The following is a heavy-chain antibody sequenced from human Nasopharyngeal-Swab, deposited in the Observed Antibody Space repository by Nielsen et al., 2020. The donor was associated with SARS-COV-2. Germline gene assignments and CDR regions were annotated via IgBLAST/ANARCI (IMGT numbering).Heavy chain of an antibody. J-gene: IGHJ6*02. CDR1: GFTFSSSG. Sequence: GGSLRLSCAASGFTFSSSGMDWVRQAPGKGLEWVAVISYDGSNEYYGDSVKGRFTISRDNSKNTLYLQMNSLRVDDTAVYYCAKEPAMVRGRVHYYYYGMDVWGQGTTVTVSS. CDR2: ISYDGSNE. V-gene: IGHV3-30*18. CDR3: AKEPAMVRGRVHYYYYGMDV. D-gene: IGHD3-10*01.